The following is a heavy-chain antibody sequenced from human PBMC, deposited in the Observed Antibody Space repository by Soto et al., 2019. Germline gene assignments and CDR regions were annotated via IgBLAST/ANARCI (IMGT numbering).Heavy chain of an antibody. CDR2: IYSGGST. CDR1: GFTVSSNY. J-gene: IGHJ2*01. D-gene: IGHD2-15*01. V-gene: IGHV3-66*01. Sequence: EVQLVESGGGLVQPGGSLRLSCAASGFTVSSNYMSWVRQAPGQGLEWVPVIYSGGSTYYADSVKGRFTISRDNSKNTLYLQMNSLRAEDTAVYYCARDIEGMDDWYFDLWGRGTLVTVSS. CDR3: ARDIEGMDDWYFDL.